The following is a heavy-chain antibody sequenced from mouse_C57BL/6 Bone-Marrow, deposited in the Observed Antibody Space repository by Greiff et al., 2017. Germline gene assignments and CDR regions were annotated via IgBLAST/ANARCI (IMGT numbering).Heavy chain of an antibody. Sequence: VQLVESGAELVRPGTSVKVSCKASGYAFTNYLIEWVKQRPGQGLEWIGVINPGSGGTNYNEKFKVKATLTADKSSSTAYMQLSSLTSEDSAVYFCAREAAQAHFDYWGQGTTLTVSS. D-gene: IGHD3-2*02. J-gene: IGHJ2*01. CDR2: INPGSGGT. CDR3: AREAAQAHFDY. CDR1: GYAFTNYL. V-gene: IGHV1-54*01.